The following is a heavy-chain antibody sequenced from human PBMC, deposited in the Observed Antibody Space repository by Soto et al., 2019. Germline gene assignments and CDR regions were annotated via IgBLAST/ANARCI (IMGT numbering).Heavy chain of an antibody. J-gene: IGHJ4*02. V-gene: IGHV4-59*01. CDR2: VYSSGST. CDR1: GGSFHNFY. CDR3: ARQKNPLARYGGDFDY. Sequence: PSETLSLTCTLSGGSFHNFYLLWIRQPPGKGLEWIGNVYSSGSTNYNPSLNRRTTISLDTSKYQFTLTLISATAADTATYSCARQKNPLARYGGDFDYWGQGTQVTVSS. D-gene: IGHD5-18*01.